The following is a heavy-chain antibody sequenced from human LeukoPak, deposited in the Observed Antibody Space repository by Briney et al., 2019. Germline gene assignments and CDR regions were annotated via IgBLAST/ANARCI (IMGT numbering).Heavy chain of an antibody. D-gene: IGHD1-7*01. CDR3: ARYNWNSAPFDY. CDR2: FDPEDGET. V-gene: IGHV1-24*01. J-gene: IGHJ4*02. Sequence: ASVKVSCKVSGYTLTELSMHWVRQAPGKGLEWMGGFDPEDGETIYAQKFQGRVTMTEDTSTDTAYMELSSLRSEDTAVYYCARYNWNSAPFDYWGQGTLVTVSS. CDR1: GYTLTELS.